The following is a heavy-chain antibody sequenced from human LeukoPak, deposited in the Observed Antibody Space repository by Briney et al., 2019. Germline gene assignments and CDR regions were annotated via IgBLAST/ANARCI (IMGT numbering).Heavy chain of an antibody. J-gene: IGHJ6*02. CDR3: ASLHYYYGMDV. CDR2: INHSGST. Sequence: SETLSLTCAVYGGSFSGYYWSWIRQPPGKGLEWIGEINHSGSTNYNPSLKSRVTISVGTSKNQFSLKLSSVTAADTAVYYCASLHYYYGMDVWGQGTTVTVSS. V-gene: IGHV4-34*01. CDR1: GGSFSGYY.